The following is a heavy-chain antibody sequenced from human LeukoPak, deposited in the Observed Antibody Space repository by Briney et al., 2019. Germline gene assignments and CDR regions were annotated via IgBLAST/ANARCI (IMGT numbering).Heavy chain of an antibody. J-gene: IGHJ2*01. CDR3: GRGVTLYYYFDL. CDR1: GGSLRGYY. Sequence: PSDTVSLTCAVYGGSLRGYYWSWFRQPPRKGLEWIGEMHYTGATNYSPSLKSRGTISTGTSKNQFSLKVNFCTAAETDVDYCGRGVTLYYYFDLWGRGTLVT. D-gene: IGHD4-23*01. V-gene: IGHV4-34*01. CDR2: MHYTGAT.